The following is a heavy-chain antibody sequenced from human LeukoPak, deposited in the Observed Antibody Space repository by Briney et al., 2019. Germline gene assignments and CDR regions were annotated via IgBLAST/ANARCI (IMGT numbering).Heavy chain of an antibody. J-gene: IGHJ5*02. CDR2: IKQDGSEK. CDR3: AREGVWFGEWNWFDP. CDR1: GLTFSSYW. Sequence: GGSLRLSCAASGLTFSSYWMSWVRQAPGKGLEWVANIKQDGSEKYYVDSVKGRFTISRDNAKNSLYLQMNSLRAEDTAVYYCAREGVWFGEWNWFDPWGQGTLVTVSS. D-gene: IGHD3-10*01. V-gene: IGHV3-7*01.